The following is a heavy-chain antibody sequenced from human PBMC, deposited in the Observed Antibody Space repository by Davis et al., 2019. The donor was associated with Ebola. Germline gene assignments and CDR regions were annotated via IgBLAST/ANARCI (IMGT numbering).Heavy chain of an antibody. Sequence: ASVKVSCKVSGYSLTELSMHCVRQAPGKGLEWMVGFDAEDGETIYAQKFQGRVTMTEDTSTDTAYMELSSLRSEDTAVYYCATLRVATRSFDYWGQGTLVTVSS. V-gene: IGHV1-24*01. CDR2: FDAEDGET. J-gene: IGHJ4*02. D-gene: IGHD5-12*01. CDR1: GYSLTELS. CDR3: ATLRVATRSFDY.